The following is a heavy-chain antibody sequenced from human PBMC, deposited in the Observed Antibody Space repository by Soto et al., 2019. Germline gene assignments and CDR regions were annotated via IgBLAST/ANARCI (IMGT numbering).Heavy chain of an antibody. CDR2: IYYSGST. CDR1: GGSISSYY. CDR3: ARGTYSSGWYSSLDWFDP. V-gene: IGHV4-59*01. Sequence: SETLSLTCTVSGGSISSYYWSWIRQPPGEGLEWIGYIYYSGSTNYNPSLKSRVTISVDTSKNQFSLKLSSVTAADTAVYYCARGTYSSGWYSSLDWFDPWGQGTLVTVSS. J-gene: IGHJ5*02. D-gene: IGHD6-19*01.